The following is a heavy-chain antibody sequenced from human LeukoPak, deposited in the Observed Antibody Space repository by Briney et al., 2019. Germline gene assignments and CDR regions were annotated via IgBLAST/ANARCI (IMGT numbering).Heavy chain of an antibody. D-gene: IGHD3-3*01. CDR1: GFALSSHW. J-gene: IGHJ6*02. CDR2: VNRDGSET. V-gene: IGHV3-7*01. CDR3: ARGHPIITIFGVVIRGDGMDV. Sequence: GGSLRLSCAASGFALSSHWMTWVRQVPGRGPEWVANVNRDGSETYYLDSVKGRFTISKDNAKNSLYLQMNSLRAEDTAVYYCARGHPIITIFGVVIRGDGMDVWGQGTTVTVSS.